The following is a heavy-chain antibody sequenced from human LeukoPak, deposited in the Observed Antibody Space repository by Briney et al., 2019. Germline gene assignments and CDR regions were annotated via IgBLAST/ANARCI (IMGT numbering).Heavy chain of an antibody. CDR1: GFTFSSYP. V-gene: IGHV3-48*01. CDR3: ARGYGSSWYRYYYYMDV. CDR2: ISSSSSTI. J-gene: IGHJ6*03. Sequence: PGGSLRLSCAASGFTFSSYPLNWVRQAPGKGLEWVSYISSSSSTIYYADSVKGRFTTSRDNAKNSLNLQMNSLRAEDTAVYYCARGYGSSWYRYYYYMDVWGKGTTVTVSS. D-gene: IGHD6-13*01.